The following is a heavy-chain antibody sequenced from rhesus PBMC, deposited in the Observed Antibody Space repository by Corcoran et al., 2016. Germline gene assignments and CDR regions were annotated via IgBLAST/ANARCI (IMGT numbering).Heavy chain of an antibody. V-gene: IGHV4-122*02. Sequence: QVQLQESGPGLVKPSETLSLTCAVSGGSISSSYYYWSWIRQAPGKGRVGIRTISYVGTPRYNPSLKSRVTISRATSKNQFSLKLSSVTAADTAVYYCARHEWPDDAFDFWGQGLRVTVSS. CDR1: GGSISSSYYY. CDR2: ISYVGTP. J-gene: IGHJ3*01. CDR3: ARHEWPDDAFDF. D-gene: IGHD2-33*01.